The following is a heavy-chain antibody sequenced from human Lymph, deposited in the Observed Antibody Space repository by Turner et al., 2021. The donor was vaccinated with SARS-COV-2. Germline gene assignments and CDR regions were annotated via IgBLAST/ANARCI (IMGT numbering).Heavy chain of an antibody. D-gene: IGHD2-15*01. J-gene: IGHJ4*02. CDR2: ISLIFGTA. Sequence: QVQLVQSGAEVKKPGSSVKVPCKASGGTSRSSAISWVRQAPGQGLGWMGGISLIFGTANYAQGFQGRVTITADESTSTAYMELRRLRSEDTAVYYCARGAAYCSGGSCYRKGFDYWGQGTPVTVSS. CDR3: ARGAAYCSGGSCYRKGFDY. CDR1: GGTSRSSA. V-gene: IGHV1-69*01.